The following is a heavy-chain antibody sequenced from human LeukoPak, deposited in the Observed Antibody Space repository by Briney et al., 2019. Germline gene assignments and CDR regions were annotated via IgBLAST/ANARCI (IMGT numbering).Heavy chain of an antibody. CDR2: HSGNS. V-gene: IGHV4-61*03. D-gene: IGHD3-16*01. CDR3: ATYYVGVGGRGH. CDR1: XXXXXXXXYH. J-gene: IGHJ4*02. Sequence: LXXTCTVXXXXXXXXXYHXXXXRXAXXKGLEWIGHSGNSDYKPSLKSRITISTDTSNNHFSLNLVSVTAADTAVYYCATYYVGVGGRGHWGPGTLVTVSS.